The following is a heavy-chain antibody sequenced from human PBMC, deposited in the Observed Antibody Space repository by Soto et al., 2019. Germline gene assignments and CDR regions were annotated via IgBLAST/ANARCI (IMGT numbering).Heavy chain of an antibody. CDR1: GFTFSSYW. CDR2: IKQDGSEK. CDR3: ARMSYGGNPADAFDI. V-gene: IGHV3-7*03. J-gene: IGHJ3*02. D-gene: IGHD4-17*01. Sequence: GGSLRLSCAASGFTFSSYWMSWVRQAPGKGLEWVANIKQDGSEKYYVGSVKGRFTISRDNAKNSLYLQMNSLRAEDTAVYYCARMSYGGNPADAFDIWGQGTMVTVSS.